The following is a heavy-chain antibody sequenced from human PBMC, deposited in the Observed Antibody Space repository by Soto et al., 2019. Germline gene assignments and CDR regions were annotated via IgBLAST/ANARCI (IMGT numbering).Heavy chain of an antibody. CDR3: ARDAPPYSSGWYNWFDP. CDR2: ISSTTNYI. V-gene: IGHV3-21*01. J-gene: IGHJ5*02. CDR1: GFTFTRYS. Sequence: GGSLRLSCAASGFTFTRYSMNWVRQAPGKGLEWVSSISSTTNYIYYGDSMKGRFTISRDNAKNSLYLQMNSLRAEDTAVYYCARDAPPYSSGWYNWFDPWGQGTLVTVSS. D-gene: IGHD6-19*01.